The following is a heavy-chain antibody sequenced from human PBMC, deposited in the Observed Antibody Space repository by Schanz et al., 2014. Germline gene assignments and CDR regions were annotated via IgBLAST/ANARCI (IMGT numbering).Heavy chain of an antibody. V-gene: IGHV3-23*04. CDR3: ARGGEAAAGCDY. CDR1: GFTFSSYA. Sequence: EVQLVASGGGLVQPGGSLRLSCAASGFTFSSYAMSWVRQAPGKGLEWVSAISGSGGSTYYADSVKGRFTISRDNSKNTLYLQMNSRRPEDTAVYYCARGGEAAAGCDYWGQGTLVTVSS. CDR2: ISGSGGST. J-gene: IGHJ4*02. D-gene: IGHD6-13*01.